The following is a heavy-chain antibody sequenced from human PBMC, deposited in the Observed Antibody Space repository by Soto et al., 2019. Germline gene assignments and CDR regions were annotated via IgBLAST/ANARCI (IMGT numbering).Heavy chain of an antibody. Sequence: SETMSLTCSVSGGYISSKSYSWGWIRQPPGKGLEWIGTFYYSENTYYNPSLKSRVTISVDTSKNQFSLKLSSVTAADTAVYYCAKLAGYCSGNSCHGDYAMDVWGQGTTVTVSS. J-gene: IGHJ6*02. CDR1: GGYISSKSYS. V-gene: IGHV4-39*01. CDR3: AKLAGYCSGNSCHGDYAMDV. D-gene: IGHD2-2*01. CDR2: FYYSENT.